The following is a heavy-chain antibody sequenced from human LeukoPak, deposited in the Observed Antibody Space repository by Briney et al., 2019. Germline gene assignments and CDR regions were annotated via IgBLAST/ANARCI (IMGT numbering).Heavy chain of an antibody. CDR2: INHSGGT. J-gene: IGHJ3*02. Sequence: PSETLSLTCAVYGGSFSGYYWSWIRQPPGKGLEWIGEINHSGGTNYNPSLKSRVTRSLDTSKNHFSLKLTSVTAADTAVYYCASDDYGDLVNAFDIWGQGTMVTVSS. V-gene: IGHV4-34*01. CDR3: ASDDYGDLVNAFDI. D-gene: IGHD4-17*01. CDR1: GGSFSGYY.